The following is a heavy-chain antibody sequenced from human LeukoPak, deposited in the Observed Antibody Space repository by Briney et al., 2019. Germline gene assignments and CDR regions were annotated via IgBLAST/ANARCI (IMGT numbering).Heavy chain of an antibody. CDR3: ARINLLYYFDY. CDR1: GGSISSSSYY. V-gene: IGHV4-39*01. CDR2: IYYSGST. J-gene: IGHJ4*02. D-gene: IGHD1-14*01. Sequence: SETLSLTCTVSGGSISSSSYYWVWIRQPPGKGLMGIVSIYYSGSTYYNPSLKSRVTISVDTSKNQFSVKLSSVTAADTAVYYCARINLLYYFDYWGQGTLVTVSS.